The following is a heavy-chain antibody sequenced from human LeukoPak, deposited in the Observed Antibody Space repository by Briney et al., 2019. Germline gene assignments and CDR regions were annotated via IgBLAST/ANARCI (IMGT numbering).Heavy chain of an antibody. CDR2: ISAYNGNT. CDR1: GYTFTRYG. J-gene: IGHJ6*01. CDR3: AREGDCSSTSCYVGAYYYGMAV. D-gene: IGHD2-2*01. V-gene: IGHV1-18*01. Sequence: ASVKVSCKASGYTFTRYGISWVRQAPGQRREWMGWISAYNGNTNYARKLQGRVTMTTDTSTSTAYMELRSLRSDDPAVYYCAREGDCSSTSCYVGAYYYGMAVWGQGTTVTVSS.